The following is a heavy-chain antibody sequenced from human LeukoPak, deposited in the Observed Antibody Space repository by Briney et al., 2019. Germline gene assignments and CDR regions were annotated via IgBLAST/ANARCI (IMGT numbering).Heavy chain of an antibody. V-gene: IGHV3-64D*09. J-gene: IGHJ4*02. CDR3: VKGFEGYYDSRSDY. CDR2: ISGNGVST. Sequence: GSLRLSCSASGVTFSSYAMHWVRQAPGKGLESVSGISGNGVSTYHADSVKGRFTISRDNSKSTLYLQMSSLRAEDTAVYYCVKGFEGYYDSRSDYWGQGTLVTVSS. CDR1: GVTFSSYA. D-gene: IGHD3-22*01.